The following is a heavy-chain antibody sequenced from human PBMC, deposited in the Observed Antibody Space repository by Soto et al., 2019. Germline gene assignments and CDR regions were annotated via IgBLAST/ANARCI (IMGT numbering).Heavy chain of an antibody. D-gene: IGHD5-12*01. Sequence: GASVKVSCKASGVTFNRQDMRWVRQAPGQGLEWMGGIIPMFGTPHYAEKFQDRVTITADESTGTAYLELSSLTSEDTAVYYCAISEGRDGYSFDYWGPGTLVTVSS. CDR2: IIPMFGTP. J-gene: IGHJ4*02. CDR3: AISEGRDGYSFDY. V-gene: IGHV1-69*13. CDR1: GVTFNRQD.